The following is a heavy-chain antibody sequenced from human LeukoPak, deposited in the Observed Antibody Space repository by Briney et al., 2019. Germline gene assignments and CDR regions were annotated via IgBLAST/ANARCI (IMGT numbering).Heavy chain of an antibody. Sequence: PSETLSLTCAVSGYSIRSGYYWGWIRQPPGKGLEWIGTIYHSGSTYYNPSLKSRVTISLDTSKNQFSLKLSSVTAAYTAVYYCARVRMTGTLDVWGKGTTVTVSS. J-gene: IGHJ6*04. D-gene: IGHD3-9*01. CDR1: GYSIRSGYY. CDR3: ARVRMTGTLDV. CDR2: IYHSGST. V-gene: IGHV4-38-2*01.